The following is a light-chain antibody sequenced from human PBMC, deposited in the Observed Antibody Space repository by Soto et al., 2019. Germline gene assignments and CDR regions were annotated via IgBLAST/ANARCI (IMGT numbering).Light chain of an antibody. J-gene: IGKJ1*01. Sequence: DIVMTQSPLSLPVTPGEPASISCRSSQRLLRSNGYNYLDWYLQKPGQSPQLLIYLGSNRASGVPDRFSGSGSGTDFTLKISRVEAEDVGVYYCMQALQTGTFGQGTKVDIK. CDR3: MQALQTGT. CDR1: QRLLRSNGYNY. V-gene: IGKV2-28*01. CDR2: LGS.